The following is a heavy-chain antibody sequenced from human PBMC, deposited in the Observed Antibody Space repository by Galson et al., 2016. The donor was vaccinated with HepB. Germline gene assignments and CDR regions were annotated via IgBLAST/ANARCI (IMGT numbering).Heavy chain of an antibody. CDR3: ARAWTSRPSTRQTDHFDY. D-gene: IGHD1-1*01. Sequence: CAISGDSVSSRTASWNWIRQSPSRGLEWLGRTYYRSKWYNEYATSVGGRININPDTTENHFSLHLNFVTPEDTAIYYCARAWTSRPSTRQTDHFDYWGQGTLVTVSS. J-gene: IGHJ4*02. CDR2: TYYRSKWYN. V-gene: IGHV6-1*01. CDR1: GDSVSSRTAS.